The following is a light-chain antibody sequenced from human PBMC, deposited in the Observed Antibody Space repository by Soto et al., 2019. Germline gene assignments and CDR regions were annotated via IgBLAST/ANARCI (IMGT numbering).Light chain of an antibody. CDR2: EAS. V-gene: IGLV2-18*01. Sequence: QSVLTQPPSVSGSPGQSDTISCTGTSTDFVSYNRVSWYQQPPGTAPKLIIYEASNRPSGVPDRFSGSKSGNTASLTISGLQAADEADYYCSLYTSENTYVFGTGTKVTV. J-gene: IGLJ1*01. CDR1: STDFVSYNR. CDR3: SLYTSENTYV.